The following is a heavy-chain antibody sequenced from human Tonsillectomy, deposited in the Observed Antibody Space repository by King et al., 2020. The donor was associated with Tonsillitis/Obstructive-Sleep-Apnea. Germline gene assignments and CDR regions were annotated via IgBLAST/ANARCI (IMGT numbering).Heavy chain of an antibody. V-gene: IGHV4-39*01. Sequence: QLQESGPGLVKPSETLSLTCTVSGGSISSSSYYWGWIRQPPGQGLEWIGSIYYSGSTYYNPSLKSRVTISVDTSKNQFSLKLSSVTAADTAVYYCARSSHDFRYQLLFFNYGMDVWGQGTTVTVSS. CDR2: IYYSGST. CDR3: ARSSHDFRYQLLFFNYGMDV. D-gene: IGHD2-2*01. CDR1: GGSISSSSYY. J-gene: IGHJ6*02.